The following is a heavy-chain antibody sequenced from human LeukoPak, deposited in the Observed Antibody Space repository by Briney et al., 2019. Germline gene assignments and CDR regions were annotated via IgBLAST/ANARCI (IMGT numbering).Heavy chain of an antibody. V-gene: IGHV4-39*01. Sequence: SETLSLTCTVSGGSISSSSYYWGWIRQPPGKGLEWIGSIYYSGSTYYNPSLKSRVTISVDTSKNRFSLKLSSVTAADTAVYYCARPTYYYDSSGYSEAPFDIWGQGTMVTVSS. D-gene: IGHD3-22*01. CDR2: IYYSGST. CDR3: ARPTYYYDSSGYSEAPFDI. CDR1: GGSISSSSYY. J-gene: IGHJ3*02.